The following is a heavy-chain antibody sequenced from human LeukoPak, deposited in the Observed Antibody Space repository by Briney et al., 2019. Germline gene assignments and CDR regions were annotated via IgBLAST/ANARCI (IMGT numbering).Heavy chain of an antibody. CDR2: TSYSGST. J-gene: IGHJ4*02. V-gene: IGHV4-39*01. Sequence: SETLSLTCTVSGGSISGRCCYWGWIRQTPGKDLEWIGSTSYSGSTHYNPSFKSRVTVSVDTSKNQFFLNLSSVTAADTAVYYCSRTTGDSAIIAAHWGQGTLVTVSS. CDR3: SRTTGDSAIIAAH. CDR1: GGSISGRCCY. D-gene: IGHD3-16*01.